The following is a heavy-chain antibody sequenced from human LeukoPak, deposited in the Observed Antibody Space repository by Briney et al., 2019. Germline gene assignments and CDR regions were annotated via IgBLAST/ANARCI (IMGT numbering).Heavy chain of an antibody. CDR2: IYTSGST. J-gene: IGHJ3*02. D-gene: IGHD3-22*01. Sequence: PSETLSLTCTVSGGSISSYYWSWIRQPAGKGLEWIGRIYTSGSTNYNPSLRSRVTMSVDTSKNQFSLKLSSVTAADTAVYYCARASYYYDSSGYYGDAFDIWGQGTMVTVSS. CDR3: ARASYYYDSSGYYGDAFDI. V-gene: IGHV4-4*07. CDR1: GGSISSYY.